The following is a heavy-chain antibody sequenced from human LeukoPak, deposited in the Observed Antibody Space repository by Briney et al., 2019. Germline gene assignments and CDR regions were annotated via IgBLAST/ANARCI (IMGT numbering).Heavy chain of an antibody. CDR3: ARSYCSGGRCYYADF. Sequence: ERSLRLSCAASGFTFSSYAMHWVRQAPGEGLRWVVLISYDGNDKFYGDSVKGRFTISRDNSKNTLSLQMNILRPEDTAFYYCARSYCSGGRCYYADFWGQGTLVTVSS. J-gene: IGHJ4*02. D-gene: IGHD2-15*01. CDR1: GFTFSSYA. CDR2: ISYDGNDK. V-gene: IGHV3-30-3*01.